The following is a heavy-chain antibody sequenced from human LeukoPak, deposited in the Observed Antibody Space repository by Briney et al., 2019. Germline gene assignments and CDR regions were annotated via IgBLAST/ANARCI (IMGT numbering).Heavy chain of an antibody. CDR1: GVSISSYY. V-gene: IGHV4-4*08. CDR3: ARGEKQLVGSYYFDY. D-gene: IGHD6-6*01. J-gene: IGHJ4*02. Sequence: PSETLSLTCTVSGVSISSYYWSWIRQPPGKGLEWIGYIYTSGSTNYNPSLKSRVTMSVDTSKNQFSLKLSSVTAADTAVYYCARGEKQLVGSYYFDYWGQGTLVTVSS. CDR2: IYTSGST.